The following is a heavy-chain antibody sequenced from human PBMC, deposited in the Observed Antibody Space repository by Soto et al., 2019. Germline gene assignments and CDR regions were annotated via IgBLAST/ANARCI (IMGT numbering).Heavy chain of an antibody. CDR3: ARGSAGAEYSSSWYVDY. J-gene: IGHJ4*02. CDR1: GGTFGSYA. V-gene: IGHV1-69*13. Sequence: ASVKVSCKASGGTFGSYAISWVRQAPGQGLEWMGGIIPIFGTANYAQKFQGRVTITADESTSTAYMELSSLRSEDTAVYYCARGSAGAEYSSSWYVDYWGQGTLVTVSS. CDR2: IIPIFGTA. D-gene: IGHD6-13*01.